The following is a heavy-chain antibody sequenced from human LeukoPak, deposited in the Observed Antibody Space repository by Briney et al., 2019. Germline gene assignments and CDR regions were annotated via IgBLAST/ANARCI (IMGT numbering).Heavy chain of an antibody. CDR1: GGSISSSSYY. Sequence: PSETLSLTCTVSGGSISSSSYYWSWIRQPPGKGLEWIGYIYHSGSTYYNPSLKSRVTISVDRSKNQFSLKLSSVTAADTAVYYCARDSGTFDYWGQGTLVTVSS. D-gene: IGHD3-10*01. CDR3: ARDSGTFDY. V-gene: IGHV4-30-2*01. CDR2: IYHSGST. J-gene: IGHJ4*02.